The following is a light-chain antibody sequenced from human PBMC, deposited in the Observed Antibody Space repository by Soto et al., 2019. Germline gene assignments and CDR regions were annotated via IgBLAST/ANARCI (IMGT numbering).Light chain of an antibody. J-gene: IGKJ1*01. CDR2: GSS. V-gene: IGKV3-20*01. Sequence: EIVLTQSPGTLSLSPGERATLSCRASQSVTSNYIAWYQQKPGQAPRLLIYGSSSRATGIPDRFSGSGSGTDFPLTLRRLEPEHFAVYSCQQYGSSTQKFGQGTRWIS. CDR3: QQYGSSTQK. CDR1: QSVTSNY.